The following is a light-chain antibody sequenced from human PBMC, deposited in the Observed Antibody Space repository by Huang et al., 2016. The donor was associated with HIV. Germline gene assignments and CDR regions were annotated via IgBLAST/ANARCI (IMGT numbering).Light chain of an antibody. J-gene: IGKJ4*01. CDR3: QQYGTLLT. V-gene: IGKV3-20*01. CDR2: GAS. CDR1: QSVSHNY. Sequence: EIVLTQSPGTLSLSPGERATLSCRASQSVSHNYLAWYQQKPGQAPRLLIYGASSRATGIPDRFSGSVSGTGFTLTISRLEPEDFAVYFCQQYGTLLTFGGGTKVEI.